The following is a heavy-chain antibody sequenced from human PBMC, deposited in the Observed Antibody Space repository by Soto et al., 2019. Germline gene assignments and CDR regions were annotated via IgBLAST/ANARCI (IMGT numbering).Heavy chain of an antibody. D-gene: IGHD4-17*01. J-gene: IGHJ4*02. Sequence: ASVKVSCKASGYTFTVYYMHWVRQAPGQGLEWMGWINPNSGGTNYAQKFQGWVTMTRDTSISTAYMGLSRLRSDATAVYYWARGCGYGDYYFDNWGQGTLVTVSS. CDR2: INPNSGGT. V-gene: IGHV1-2*04. CDR3: ARGCGYGDYYFDN. CDR1: GYTFTVYY.